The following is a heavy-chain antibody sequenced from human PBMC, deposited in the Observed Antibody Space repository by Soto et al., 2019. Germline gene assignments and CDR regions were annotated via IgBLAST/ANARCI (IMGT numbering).Heavy chain of an antibody. J-gene: IGHJ4*02. Sequence: QVQLQESGPGLVKPSQTLSLTCTVSGGSISSGGYYWSWIRQHPGKGLEWIGYIYYSGSTYYNPSLKSRVTISVDTSKNQFSLELSSVTAADTAVYYCARDSGGVAARPGYFDYWGQGTLVTVSS. CDR2: IYYSGST. D-gene: IGHD6-6*01. V-gene: IGHV4-31*03. CDR3: ARDSGGVAARPGYFDY. CDR1: GGSISSGGYY.